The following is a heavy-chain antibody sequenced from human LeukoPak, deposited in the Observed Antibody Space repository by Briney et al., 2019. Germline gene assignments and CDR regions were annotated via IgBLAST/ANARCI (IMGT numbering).Heavy chain of an antibody. J-gene: IGHJ5*02. Sequence: GGSLRLSCAASGFTFDDYTMHWVRQAPGKGLEWVSLISWDGGNTYYTDSVKGRFTISRDNSKNSLYLQMNSLRTEDTALYYCAKDGRGFDPWGQGTLVTVSS. V-gene: IGHV3-43*01. D-gene: IGHD1-26*01. CDR2: ISWDGGNT. CDR3: AKDGRGFDP. CDR1: GFTFDDYT.